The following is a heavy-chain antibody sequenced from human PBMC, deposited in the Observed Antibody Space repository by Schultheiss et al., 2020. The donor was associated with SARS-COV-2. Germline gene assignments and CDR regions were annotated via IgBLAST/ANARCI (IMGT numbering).Heavy chain of an antibody. D-gene: IGHD5-18*01. CDR2: IYYSGST. CDR1: GGSISSYY. CDR3: ARDLGYSYGHFDY. V-gene: IGHV4-59*01. J-gene: IGHJ4*02. Sequence: SETLSLTCTVSGGSISSYYWGWIRQPPGKGLEWIGYIYYSGSTNYNPSLKSRVTISVDTSKNQFSLKLSSVTAADTAVYYCARDLGYSYGHFDYWGQGTLVTVSS.